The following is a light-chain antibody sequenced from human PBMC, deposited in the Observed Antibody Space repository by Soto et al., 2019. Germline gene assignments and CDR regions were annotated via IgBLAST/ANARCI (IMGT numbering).Light chain of an antibody. Sequence: EIVLTQSPGTLSLSPGERATLSCRASQSVSSSYLAWYQQKPGQAPKLLIFGASIRATDIPDRFSGSGSGTDFTLTISRLEPEDFAVYYSQQYGSSPGTFGQGTKVEI. CDR1: QSVSSSY. J-gene: IGKJ1*01. CDR2: GAS. V-gene: IGKV3-20*01. CDR3: QQYGSSPGT.